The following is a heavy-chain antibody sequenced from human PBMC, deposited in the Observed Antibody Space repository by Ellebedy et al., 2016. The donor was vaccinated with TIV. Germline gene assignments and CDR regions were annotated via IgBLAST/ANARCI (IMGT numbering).Heavy chain of an antibody. CDR3: ARGRRFSASFHPMMSTFEV. Sequence: SETLSLXCAVSGDSIASEGNYWSWIRQPPGRALEWIGYIYFSGTTYYNPSLESRVFISADMSKNQFSLTLRSVTAADTAVYYCARGRRFSASFHPMMSTFEVWGQGTTVIVSS. CDR1: GDSIASEGNY. D-gene: IGHD3-10*01. CDR2: IYFSGTT. V-gene: IGHV4-30-4*01. J-gene: IGHJ3*01.